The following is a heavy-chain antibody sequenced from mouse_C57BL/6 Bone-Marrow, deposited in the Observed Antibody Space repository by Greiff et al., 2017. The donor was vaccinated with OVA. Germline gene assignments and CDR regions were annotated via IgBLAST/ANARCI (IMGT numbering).Heavy chain of an antibody. CDR2: INSDGGST. D-gene: IGHD2-1*01. CDR3: ARQEVYYGNYYAMDY. Sequence: VQLKESGGGLVQPGESLKLSCESNEYEFPSHDMSWVRKTPEKRLELVAAINSDGGSTYYPDTMERRFIISRDNTKKTLYLQMSSLRSEDTALYYCARQEVYYGNYYAMDYWGQGTSVTVSS. CDR1: EYEFPSHD. J-gene: IGHJ4*01. V-gene: IGHV5-2*01.